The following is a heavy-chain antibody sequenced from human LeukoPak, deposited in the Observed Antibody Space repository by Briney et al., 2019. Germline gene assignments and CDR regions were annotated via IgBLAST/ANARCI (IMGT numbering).Heavy chain of an antibody. CDR3: ARSPYSSSWYFYYYYMDV. CDR1: GFTVSSNY. D-gene: IGHD6-13*01. V-gene: IGHV3-66*01. Sequence: PGGSLRLSCAASGFTVSSNYMSWVRQAPGKGLEWVSVIYSGGSTYYADSVKGRFTISRDDAKNSLYLQMNSLRAEDTAVYYCARSPYSSSWYFYYYYMDVWGKGTTVTISS. J-gene: IGHJ6*03. CDR2: IYSGGST.